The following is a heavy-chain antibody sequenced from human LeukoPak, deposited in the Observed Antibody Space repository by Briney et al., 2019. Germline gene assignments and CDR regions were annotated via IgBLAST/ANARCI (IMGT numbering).Heavy chain of an antibody. CDR2: IYYSGST. D-gene: IGHD5-12*01. CDR1: GGSISSSSYY. V-gene: IGHV4-39*07. J-gene: IGHJ6*03. CDR3: ARGIGYSGYDTPRLVKGYYYYMDV. Sequence: PSETLSLTCTVSGGSISSSSYYWGWIRQPPGKGLEWIGSIYYSGSTNYNPSLKSRVTISVDTSKNQFSLKLSSVTAADTAVYYCARGIGYSGYDTPRLVKGYYYYMDVWGKGTTVTVSS.